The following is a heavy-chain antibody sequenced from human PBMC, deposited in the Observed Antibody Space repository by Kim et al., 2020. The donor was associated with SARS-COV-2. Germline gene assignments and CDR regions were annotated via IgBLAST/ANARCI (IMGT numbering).Heavy chain of an antibody. Sequence: ASVKVSCKASGYTFTSYAMHWVRQAPGQRLEWMGWINAGNGNTKYSQKFQGRVTITRDTSASTAYMELSSLRSEDTAVYYCARLDVGLRYKPYYYYGMDVWGQGTTVTVSS. V-gene: IGHV1-3*01. D-gene: IGHD3-9*01. CDR2: INAGNGNT. CDR3: ARLDVGLRYKPYYYYGMDV. CDR1: GYTFTSYA. J-gene: IGHJ6*02.